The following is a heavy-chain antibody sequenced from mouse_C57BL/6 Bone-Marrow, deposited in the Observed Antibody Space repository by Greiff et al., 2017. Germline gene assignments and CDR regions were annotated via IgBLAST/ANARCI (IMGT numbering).Heavy chain of an antibody. V-gene: IGHV1-22*01. D-gene: IGHD1-1*01. CDR1: GYTFTDYN. J-gene: IGHJ4*01. Sequence: EVQLQQSGPELVKPGASVKMSCKASGYTFTDYNMHWVKQSHGKSLEWIGYINPNNGGTSYNQKFKGKATLTVNKSSSTAYMELRSLTSEDSAVYYCARGYYGSRVYYYAMDYWGQGTSVTVSS. CDR2: INPNNGGT. CDR3: ARGYYGSRVYYYAMDY.